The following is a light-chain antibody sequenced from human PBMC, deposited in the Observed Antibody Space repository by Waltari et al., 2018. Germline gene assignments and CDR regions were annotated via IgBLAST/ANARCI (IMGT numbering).Light chain of an antibody. Sequence: DIVLTQSPATLSLSPGEGATLSCRASQSVGSYLAWYQQKPGPSPRLLIYDASNRATGLPVRFSGSGSGTDFTLTISSLEPEDFAVYYCQQRSNWPPFTFGPGTKVDMK. CDR1: QSVGSY. CDR3: QQRSNWPPFT. V-gene: IGKV3-11*01. CDR2: DAS. J-gene: IGKJ3*01.